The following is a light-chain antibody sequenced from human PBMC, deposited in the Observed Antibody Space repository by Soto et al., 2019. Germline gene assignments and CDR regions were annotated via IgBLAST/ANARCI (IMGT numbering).Light chain of an antibody. J-gene: IGKJ4*01. CDR1: QDIYRW. Sequence: DIQVTQSPSSVSASVGDRVTITCRASQDIYRWLAWYQQKPGKAPKLLIYAASSLLPGVPSRFSGSGSGTDFTLTISRLQPEDFATYYCQQANSFNTPFCGGTKVEI. CDR2: AAS. V-gene: IGKV1-12*01. CDR3: QQANSFNTP.